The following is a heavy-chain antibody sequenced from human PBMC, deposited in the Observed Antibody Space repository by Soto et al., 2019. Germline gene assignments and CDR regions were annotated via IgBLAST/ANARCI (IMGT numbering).Heavy chain of an antibody. D-gene: IGHD5-12*01. V-gene: IGHV3-13*01. CDR2: IGTAGDT. Sequence: GGSLRLSCAASGSTFSSYDMHWVRQATGKGLEWVSAIGTAGDTYYPGSVKGRFTISRENAKNSLYLQMNSLRAEDTAVYYCARDHGYEYYYGMDVWGQGTTVTVSS. CDR1: GSTFSSYD. J-gene: IGHJ6*02. CDR3: ARDHGYEYYYGMDV.